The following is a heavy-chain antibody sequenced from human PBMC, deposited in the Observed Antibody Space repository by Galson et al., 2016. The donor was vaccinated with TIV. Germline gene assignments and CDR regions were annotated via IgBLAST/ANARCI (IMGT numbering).Heavy chain of an antibody. V-gene: IGHV4-59*12. CDR1: GGSISSYY. CDR2: IYYSGST. D-gene: IGHD6-19*01. Sequence: TLSLTCTVSGGSISSYYWSWLRQPPGKGLEWIAYIYYSGSTNYNPSLKSRVTISVDTSKNQFSLKVTSVTAADTAVYYCARDSRAWFGGADFWSQGILVTVSS. J-gene: IGHJ4*02. CDR3: ARDSRAWFGGADF.